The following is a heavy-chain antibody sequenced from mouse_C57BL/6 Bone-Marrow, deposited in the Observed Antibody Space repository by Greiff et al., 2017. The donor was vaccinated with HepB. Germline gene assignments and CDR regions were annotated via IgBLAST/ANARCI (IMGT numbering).Heavy chain of an antibody. Sequence: VHLVESGPELVRPGASVKISCKAPGYTFTSHWMQWVRQRPGQGLEWIGEIFPGSGSTYYNEKFKGKATLTVDTSSSTAYMQLSSLTSEDSAGYFCARGNYSNYVYFDYWGQGTTLTVSS. D-gene: IGHD2-5*01. CDR1: GYTFTSHW. V-gene: IGHV1-56*01. CDR2: IFPGSGST. J-gene: IGHJ2*01. CDR3: ARGNYSNYVYFDY.